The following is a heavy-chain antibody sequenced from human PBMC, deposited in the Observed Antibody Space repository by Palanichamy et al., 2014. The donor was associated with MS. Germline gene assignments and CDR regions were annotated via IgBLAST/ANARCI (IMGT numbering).Heavy chain of an antibody. V-gene: IGHV4-38-2*02. CDR1: GDSIGSDYW. D-gene: IGHD6-19*01. J-gene: IGHJ4*02. CDR2: ISSTGTA. Sequence: QLQLQESGPGLVKPSETLSLICTVSGDSIGSDYWWGWTRQPPGKGLEWIGSISSTGTAFYNPSLKSRVTISVDTSKNQFSLTLTSVTAADTAVYYCATFISGWYFSDYWGRGTLVTVSS. CDR3: ATFISGWYFSDY.